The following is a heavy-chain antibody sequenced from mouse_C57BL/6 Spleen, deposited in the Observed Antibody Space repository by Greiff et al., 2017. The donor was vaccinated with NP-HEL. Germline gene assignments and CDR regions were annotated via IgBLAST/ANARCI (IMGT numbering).Heavy chain of an antibody. Sequence: QVQLQQPGAELVMPGASVKLSCKASGYTFTSYWMHWVKQRPGQGLEWIGEIDPSDSYTNYNQKFKGKSTLTVDKSSSTAYMQLSSLTSEDSAVYYCARNEYSNFPWFAYWGQGTLVTVSA. J-gene: IGHJ3*01. CDR2: IDPSDSYT. CDR3: ARNEYSNFPWFAY. CDR1: GYTFTSYW. V-gene: IGHV1-69*01. D-gene: IGHD2-5*01.